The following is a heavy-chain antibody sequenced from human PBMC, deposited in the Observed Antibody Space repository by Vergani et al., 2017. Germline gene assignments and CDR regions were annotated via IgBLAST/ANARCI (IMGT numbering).Heavy chain of an antibody. D-gene: IGHD3/OR15-3a*01. V-gene: IGHV4-34*01. CDR1: GGSFSGYY. CDR2: INHSGST. Sequence: QVQLQEWGAGLLKPSETLSLTCAVYGGSFSGYYWSWIRQPPGKGLEWIGEINHSGSTNYNPSLKSRVTISVDTSKNLLSLRLNSVTAADTAVYYCARGETRTDWFDPWGQGTLVTVSS. J-gene: IGHJ5*02. CDR3: ARGETRTDWFDP.